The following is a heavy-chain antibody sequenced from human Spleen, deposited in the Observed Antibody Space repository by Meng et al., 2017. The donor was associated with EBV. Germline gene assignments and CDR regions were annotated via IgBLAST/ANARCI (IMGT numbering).Heavy chain of an antibody. V-gene: IGHV2-5*02. J-gene: IGHJ4*02. CDR2: IYWDDDQ. CDR3: AHIIASRPFDY. D-gene: IGHD6-6*01. CDR1: GFSLSNRGVV. Sequence: HITLEESGDTLWKPPEILPLTCSLSGFSLSNRGVVVGWTRQPPGKALEWLAVIYWDDDQRYSPSLKSRLTITKDTSKNQVVLTMTNIDPVDAATYYCAHIIASRPFDYWGQGTLVTVSS.